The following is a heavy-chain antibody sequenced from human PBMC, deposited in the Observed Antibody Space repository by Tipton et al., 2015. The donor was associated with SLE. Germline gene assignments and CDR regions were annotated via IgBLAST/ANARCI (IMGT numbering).Heavy chain of an antibody. J-gene: IGHJ4*02. CDR3: VRGDYGGDVFDY. CDR1: GFTIDDYA. CDR2: IAWNIGNI. D-gene: IGHD4/OR15-4a*01. Sequence: SLRLSCAVSGFTIDDYAIHWVRQAPGKGLEWVSGIAWNIGNIGYADSVKGRFTISRDNAKNSLYLQIHSLSAEDTAMYFCVRGDYGGDVFDYWGQGTLVTVSS. V-gene: IGHV3-9*01.